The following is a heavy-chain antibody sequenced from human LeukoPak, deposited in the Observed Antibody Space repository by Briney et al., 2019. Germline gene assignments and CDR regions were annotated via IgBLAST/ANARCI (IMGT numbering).Heavy chain of an antibody. V-gene: IGHV1-2*02. D-gene: IGHD5-12*01. Sequence: ASVKVSCKASGYTFTGYYMHWVRQAPGQGLEWMGWINPNSGGTNYAQKFQGRVTMTRDTSISTAYMELSSLRSEDTAVYYCARSSYSGYDLRPDAFDIWGQGTMVTVSS. CDR2: INPNSGGT. CDR1: GYTFTGYY. J-gene: IGHJ3*02. CDR3: ARSSYSGYDLRPDAFDI.